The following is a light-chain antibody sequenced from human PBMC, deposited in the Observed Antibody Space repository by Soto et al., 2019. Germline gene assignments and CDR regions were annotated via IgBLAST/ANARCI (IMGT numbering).Light chain of an antibody. CDR1: SSNIGSNP. Sequence: QAVVTQPPSASGTPGQSVTISWSGSSSNIGSNPVNWYQQLPGTAPKLLIYTNNQRPSGVPARFSGSKSGTSTSLAISGLQSEDEADYYCAAWDDSLNGLVFGGGTQLTVL. CDR2: TNN. J-gene: IGLJ2*01. V-gene: IGLV1-44*01. CDR3: AAWDDSLNGLV.